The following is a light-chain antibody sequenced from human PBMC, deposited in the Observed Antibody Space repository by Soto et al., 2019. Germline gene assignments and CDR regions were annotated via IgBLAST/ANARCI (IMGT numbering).Light chain of an antibody. CDR3: QQYGTSPRA. Sequence: EIVLTQSPGTLSLSPGERATLSCRASQSVPNNYLAWFQQRPGQAPRLLIYSASSRAAGVPDRFNGGGSGTDFTLAISRLEPEDFAVYYCQQYGTSPRAFGQGTKVDNK. CDR2: SAS. CDR1: QSVPNNY. J-gene: IGKJ1*01. V-gene: IGKV3-20*01.